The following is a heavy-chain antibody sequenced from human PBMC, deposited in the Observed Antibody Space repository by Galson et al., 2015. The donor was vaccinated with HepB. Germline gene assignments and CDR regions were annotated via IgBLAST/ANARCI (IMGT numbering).Heavy chain of an antibody. Sequence: SLRLSCAASGFTFSSYAMSWVRQAPGKGLEWVSAISGSGGTTYYADSVEGRFTISRDNSENTLYLQMNSLRAEDTAVYYCAKTAAIVVVTAAISTGSAIDCWGQGTLVTVSS. CDR1: GFTFSSYA. CDR3: AKTAAIVVVTAAISTGSAIDC. D-gene: IGHD2-2*02. J-gene: IGHJ4*02. CDR2: ISGSGGTT. V-gene: IGHV3-23*01.